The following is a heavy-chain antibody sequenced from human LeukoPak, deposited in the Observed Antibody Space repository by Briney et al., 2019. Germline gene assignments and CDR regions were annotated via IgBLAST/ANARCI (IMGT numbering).Heavy chain of an antibody. D-gene: IGHD3-10*01. Sequence: ASVKVSCKASVYTFTNYGISWVRQAPGQGLEWMGWISAYNGNTNYPQKFQARVTMTTDTSTSIAYMELRSLRYDDPAVYFCGRSFGNYYGSGTPPLYFDYWGQGTLVTVSS. CDR1: VYTFTNYG. J-gene: IGHJ4*02. CDR3: GRSFGNYYGSGTPPLYFDY. CDR2: ISAYNGNT. V-gene: IGHV1-18*01.